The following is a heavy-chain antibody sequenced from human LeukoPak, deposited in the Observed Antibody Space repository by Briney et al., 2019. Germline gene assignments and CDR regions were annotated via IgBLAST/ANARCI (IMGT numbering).Heavy chain of an antibody. Sequence: GGSLRLSCAASGFTFSNYWMTWVRQAPGKGLEWVAIIKQDGSEKYYVDSVKGRFTISRDNAKNSLYLQMNSLRAEGTAVYYCARVGLGGMSWYFDLWGRGTLVTVSS. CDR2: IKQDGSEK. CDR1: GFTFSNYW. V-gene: IGHV3-7*01. D-gene: IGHD2-15*01. CDR3: ARVGLGGMSWYFDL. J-gene: IGHJ2*01.